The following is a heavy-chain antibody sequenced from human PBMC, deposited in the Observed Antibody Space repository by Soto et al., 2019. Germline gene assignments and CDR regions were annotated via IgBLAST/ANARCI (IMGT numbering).Heavy chain of an antibody. CDR3: ARVPPFNNWYFGL. J-gene: IGHJ2*01. Sequence: GGSLRLSCAASGFTFSSYDMHWVRQVTGKGLEWVSAIGTAGDTYYPGSVKGRFTISRENAKNSLYLQMNSLRDGDTAVYYCARVPPFNNWYFGLWGRGTLVTVSS. V-gene: IGHV3-13*04. CDR1: GFTFSSYD. CDR2: IGTAGDT.